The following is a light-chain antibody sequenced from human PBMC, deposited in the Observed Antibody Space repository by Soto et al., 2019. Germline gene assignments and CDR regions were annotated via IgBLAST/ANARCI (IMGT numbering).Light chain of an antibody. V-gene: IGLV1-40*01. CDR3: QSYDSSLSGWV. Sequence: QPVLTQPPSVSGAPGQRVTISCTGGSSNIGAGYDVHWYQQLPGTVPKLLIYGNTNRPSGVPDRFSGSKSGTSASLAITGLQAEDEADYYCQSYDSSLSGWVFGGGTKVTVL. CDR2: GNT. CDR1: SSNIGAGYD. J-gene: IGLJ3*02.